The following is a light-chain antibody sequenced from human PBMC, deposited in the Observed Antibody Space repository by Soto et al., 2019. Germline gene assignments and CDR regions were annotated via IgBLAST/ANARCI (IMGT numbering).Light chain of an antibody. V-gene: IGKV1-27*01. CDR1: QDIGHS. Sequence: DIQMTQSASSLSASLGDRVTFTWGASQDIGHSLAWYQHKPGKPIQLLTYGASTLHSGVPSRFSGSGSGTAFTLTISSLHPEDVATYYCQKYDSAPLTFGGGTKVDI. CDR2: GAS. J-gene: IGKJ4*01. CDR3: QKYDSAPLT.